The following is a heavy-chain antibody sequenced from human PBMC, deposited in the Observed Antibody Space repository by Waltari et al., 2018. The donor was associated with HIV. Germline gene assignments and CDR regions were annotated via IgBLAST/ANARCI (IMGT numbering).Heavy chain of an antibody. V-gene: IGHV3-23*01. Sequence: EVQLLESGGGLVQPGGSLRLSCAASGFTFSSYAMSWVRQAPGKGLEGVSAISGSGGSTSSADSGKGRFTISRDNSTNTLYLQMSSLGAEDTAVYYCAKDWRYSYGYHYYYGMDVWGQGTTVTVSS. CDR2: ISGSGGST. J-gene: IGHJ6*02. CDR1: GFTFSSYA. CDR3: AKDWRYSYGYHYYYGMDV. D-gene: IGHD5-18*01.